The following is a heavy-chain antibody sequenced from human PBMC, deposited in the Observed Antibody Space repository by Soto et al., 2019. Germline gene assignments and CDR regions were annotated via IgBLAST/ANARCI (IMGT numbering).Heavy chain of an antibody. V-gene: IGHV3-30*18. CDR3: AKDGAPGYSYGRGLDY. J-gene: IGHJ4*02. CDR2: ISYDGSNK. Sequence: GGSLRLSCAASGFTFSSYGMHWVRQAPGKGLEWVAVISYDGSNKYYADSVKGRFTISRDNSKNTLYLQMNSLRAEDTAVYYCAKDGAPGYSYGRGLDYWGQGTLVTVSS. CDR1: GFTFSSYG. D-gene: IGHD5-18*01.